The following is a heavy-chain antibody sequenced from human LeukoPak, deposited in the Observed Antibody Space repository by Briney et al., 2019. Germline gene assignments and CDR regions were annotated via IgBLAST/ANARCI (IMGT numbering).Heavy chain of an antibody. D-gene: IGHD3-10*01. CDR2: IYYSGNT. J-gene: IGHJ4*02. CDR3: TRANGYGLIDY. CDR1: GASISRSSYY. Sequence: SETLSLTCTVSGASISRSSYYWGWIRQAPGKGLEWIGSIYYSGNTYYNSSLKSRVTISLDTSKNQFSLNLFSVTAADTAMYYCTRANGYGLIDYWGQGTLVTVSS. V-gene: IGHV4-39*07.